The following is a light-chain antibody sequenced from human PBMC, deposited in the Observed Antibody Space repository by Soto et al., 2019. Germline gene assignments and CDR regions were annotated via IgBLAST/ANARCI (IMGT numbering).Light chain of an antibody. J-gene: IGKJ1*01. CDR3: QQTNSYSRT. Sequence: DIQMTQSPSTLSASVGDRVTITCRASQSISSCLAWYKQKPGTARKLLIYDASSLERGVPSRFSGSGSGTEFTLTISSLQPDDFATYHGQQTNSYSRTFGQGTKVDI. V-gene: IGKV1-5*01. CDR2: DAS. CDR1: QSISSC.